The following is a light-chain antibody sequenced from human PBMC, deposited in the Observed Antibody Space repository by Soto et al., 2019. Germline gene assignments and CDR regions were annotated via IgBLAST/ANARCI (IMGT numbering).Light chain of an antibody. CDR1: QSINNL. V-gene: IGKV1-5*01. Sequence: IQFTQCPSSLSASVGDRVTITCRASQSINNLLAWYQKKPGKAPKLLIYDASRLESGVPSRFSGSRSGPDFTLTISRLQPDDFATYFCHSRAFGQGTRLEIK. CDR3: HSRA. CDR2: DAS. J-gene: IGKJ5*01.